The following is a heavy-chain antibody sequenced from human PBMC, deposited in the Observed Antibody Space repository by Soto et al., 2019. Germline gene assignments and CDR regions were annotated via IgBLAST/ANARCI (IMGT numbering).Heavy chain of an antibody. D-gene: IGHD7-27*01. Sequence: GGSLRLSCAASGFTFSSYAMSWVRQAPGKGLEWVSAISGSGGNTYYADSVKGRFTISRDNAKNTLYLQMDSLRAEDTAIYYCAKESNLAPSEYWGQGMLVTVSS. V-gene: IGHV3-23*01. CDR2: ISGSGGNT. J-gene: IGHJ4*02. CDR3: AKESNLAPSEY. CDR1: GFTFSSYA.